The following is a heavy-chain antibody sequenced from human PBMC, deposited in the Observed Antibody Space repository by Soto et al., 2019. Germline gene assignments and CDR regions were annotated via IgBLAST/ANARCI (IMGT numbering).Heavy chain of an antibody. J-gene: IGHJ6*03. CDR1: GGSICSYY. V-gene: IGHV4-59*01. CDR3: ARVELLWFGEEKGDYYYMDV. Sequence: SETLSLTCTVSGGSICSYYRSWIRQPPGKGLEWIGYIYYSGSTNYNPSLKSRVTISVDTSKNQFSLKLSSVTAADTAVYYCARVELLWFGEEKGDYYYMDVWGKGTTVTVSS. CDR2: IYYSGST. D-gene: IGHD3-10*01.